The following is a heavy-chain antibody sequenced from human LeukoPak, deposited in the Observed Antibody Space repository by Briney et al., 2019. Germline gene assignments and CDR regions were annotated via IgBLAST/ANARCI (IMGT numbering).Heavy chain of an antibody. CDR1: GYSFASYG. J-gene: IGHJ4*02. CDR3: ARVGEMTTPYFDY. CDR2: ITTYNGNT. V-gene: IGHV1-18*01. Sequence: ASVKVSCNASGYSFASYGINWVRQAPGQGLEWMGWITTYNGNTNYAQNLHGRVTMTTDTSTSTAYMELRSLRSDDTAVYYCARVGEMTTPYFDYWGQGTLVTVSS. D-gene: IGHD5-24*01.